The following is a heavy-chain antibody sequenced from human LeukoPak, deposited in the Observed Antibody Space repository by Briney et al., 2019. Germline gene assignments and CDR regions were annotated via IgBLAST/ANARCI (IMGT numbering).Heavy chain of an antibody. D-gene: IGHD3-10*01. CDR3: ARRLGLGFGEYSNNWFDP. CDR2: IKQDGTEK. J-gene: IGHJ5*02. Sequence: PGGSLRLSCAASGFTFTTYWMSWVRQAPGKGLEWVANIKQDGTEKYYVDSVKGRFTISRDNAKNSLYLQMNSLRVEDTAVYYCARRLGLGFGEYSNNWFDPWGQGTLVTVSS. V-gene: IGHV3-7*01. CDR1: GFTFTTYW.